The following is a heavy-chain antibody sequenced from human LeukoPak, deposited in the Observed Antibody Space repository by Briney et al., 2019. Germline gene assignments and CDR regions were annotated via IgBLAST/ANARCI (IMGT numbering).Heavy chain of an antibody. CDR3: ARQRPKGWYLFDY. D-gene: IGHD6-19*01. Sequence: PSETLSLTCTVSGGSISSSSYYWGWIRQPPGKGLEWIGSIYYSGSTYYNPSLKSRVTISVDTSKNQFSLKLSSVTAADTAVYYCARQRPKGWYLFDYWGQGTLVTVSS. J-gene: IGHJ4*02. CDR1: GGSISSSSYY. CDR2: IYYSGST. V-gene: IGHV4-39*01.